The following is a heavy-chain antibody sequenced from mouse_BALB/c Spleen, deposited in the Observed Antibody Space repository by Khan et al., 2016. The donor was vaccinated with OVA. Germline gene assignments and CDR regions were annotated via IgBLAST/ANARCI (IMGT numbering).Heavy chain of an antibody. J-gene: IGHJ4*01. V-gene: IGHV9-3*02. CDR1: GYTFTNYG. Sequence: QIQLVQSGPELKKPGETVKISCKASGYTFTNYGMNWVKQAPGKGLKWMGWINTNTGEPTYAEEFKGRFAFSLDTSASTAYLQINNLKNEETATYFCARGGIRRNGYAMDNWGQGTSVTVSS. CDR3: ARGGIRRNGYAMDN. CDR2: INTNTGEP. D-gene: IGHD2-12*01.